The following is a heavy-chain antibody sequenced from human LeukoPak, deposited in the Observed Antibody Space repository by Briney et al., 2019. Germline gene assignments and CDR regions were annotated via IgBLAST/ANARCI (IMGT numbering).Heavy chain of an antibody. J-gene: IGHJ5*02. CDR2: ISGNGDST. V-gene: IGHV3-23*01. CDR3: AKVSVVVVAAKGYWFDP. CDR1: GFTFSSYA. Sequence: SGGSLRLSCAASGFTFSSYAMSWVRQAPGKGLEWVSVISGNGDSTYYADFVKGRFTISRDNSKNTLYLQMNSLRAEDTAVYYCAKVSVVVVAAKGYWFDPWGQGTLVTVSS. D-gene: IGHD2-15*01.